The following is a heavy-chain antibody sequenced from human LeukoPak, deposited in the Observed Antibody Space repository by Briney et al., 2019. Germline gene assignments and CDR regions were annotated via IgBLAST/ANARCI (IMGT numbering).Heavy chain of an antibody. CDR1: GFTFSSYN. J-gene: IGHJ4*02. CDR3: AKEVRISGSYYDY. D-gene: IGHD3-10*01. V-gene: IGHV3-23*01. Sequence: GGSLRLSCAASGFTFSSYNMNWVRQAPGKGLEWVSAISGSGGSTYYADSVKGRFTISRDNSKNTLYLQMNSLRAEDTAVYYCAKEVRISGSYYDYWGQGTLVTVSS. CDR2: ISGSGGST.